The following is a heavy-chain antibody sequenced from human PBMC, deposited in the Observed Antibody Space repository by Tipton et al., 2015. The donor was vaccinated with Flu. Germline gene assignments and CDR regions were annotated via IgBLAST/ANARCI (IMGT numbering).Heavy chain of an antibody. D-gene: IGHD3-10*01. J-gene: IGHJ5*02. V-gene: IGHV4-39*01. CDR1: GGSISSSSYY. CDR3: ARQIRFHYGSGSSRNWFDP. Sequence: LRLSCTVSGGSISSSSYYWGWIRQPPGKGLEWIGSIYYSGSTYYNPSLKSRVTISVDTSKNQFSLKLSSVTAADTAVYYCARQIRFHYGSGSSRNWFDPWGQGTLVTVSS. CDR2: IYYSGST.